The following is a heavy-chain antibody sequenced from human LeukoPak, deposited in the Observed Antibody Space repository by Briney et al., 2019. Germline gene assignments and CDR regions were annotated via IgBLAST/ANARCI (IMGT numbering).Heavy chain of an antibody. CDR3: ARVRYYGSGSYYNELTFDY. V-gene: IGHV1-2*02. D-gene: IGHD3-10*01. CDR1: GYTFTGYY. J-gene: IGHJ4*02. CDR2: INPNSGGT. Sequence: ASVKVSCKASGYTFTGYYMHWVRQAPGQGLEWMGWINPNSGGTNYAQKFQGRVTMTRDTSISTAYMELSRLRSDDTAVCYCARVRYYGSGSYYNELTFDYWGQGTLVTVSS.